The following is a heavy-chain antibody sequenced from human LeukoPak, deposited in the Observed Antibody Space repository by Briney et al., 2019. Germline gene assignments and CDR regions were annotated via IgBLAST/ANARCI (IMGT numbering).Heavy chain of an antibody. V-gene: IGHV3-23*01. J-gene: IGHJ4*02. D-gene: IGHD2/OR15-2a*01. CDR2: ISNDGTT. CDR1: GFSFNDCT. CDR3: AKRVINNPFDN. Sequence: GGSLRLSCAATGFSFNDCTMNWVRQAPGKGLEWVAVISNDGTTYYIDSVKGRFTISRDNSKNTLYLQMNGLRAEDTAVYFCAKRVINNPFDNWGQGTLVTVSS.